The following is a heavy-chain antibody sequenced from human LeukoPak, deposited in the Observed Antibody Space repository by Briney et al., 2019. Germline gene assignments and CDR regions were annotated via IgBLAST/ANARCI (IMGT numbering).Heavy chain of an antibody. Sequence: PSETLSLTCAVSGGSIRSSNWWSWVRQPPGKGLEWIGEISQSGTTNYNPSLKSRVTISVDTSKNQFSLKLSSVTAADTAVYYCARVEEGYGSGRRENYYYYYMDVWGKGTTVTISS. CDR2: ISQSGTT. CDR3: ARVEEGYGSGRRENYYYYYMDV. V-gene: IGHV4-4*02. CDR1: GGSIRSSNW. J-gene: IGHJ6*03. D-gene: IGHD3-10*01.